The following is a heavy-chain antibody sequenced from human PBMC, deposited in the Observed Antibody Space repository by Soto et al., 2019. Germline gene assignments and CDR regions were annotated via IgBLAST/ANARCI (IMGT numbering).Heavy chain of an antibody. CDR1: GYTFTSYG. J-gene: IGHJ1*01. CDR3: ARDALTTVTVEYFQH. CDR2: ISAYNGNT. V-gene: IGHV1-18*01. D-gene: IGHD4-17*01. Sequence: QVQLVQSGAEVKKPGASVKVPCKASGYTFTSYGISWVRQAPGQGLEWMGWISAYNGNTNYAQKLQGRVTMTTDTSTSTAYMELRSLRSDDTAVYYCARDALTTVTVEYFQHWGQGTLVTVSS.